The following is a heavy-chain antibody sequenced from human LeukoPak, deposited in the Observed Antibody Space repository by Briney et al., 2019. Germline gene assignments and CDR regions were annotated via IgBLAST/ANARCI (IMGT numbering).Heavy chain of an antibody. Sequence: SETLSLTCAVSGGSFIGYYWSWIRQPPGKGLELIGEINHSGSTNYNPSLTSRVTISVDTSKNQFSLKLSSVTAADTAVYYCARLSDMDPQDYWGQGTLVTVSS. CDR1: GGSFIGYY. CDR3: ARLSDMDPQDY. J-gene: IGHJ4*02. CDR2: INHSGST. V-gene: IGHV4-34*01. D-gene: IGHD3-9*01.